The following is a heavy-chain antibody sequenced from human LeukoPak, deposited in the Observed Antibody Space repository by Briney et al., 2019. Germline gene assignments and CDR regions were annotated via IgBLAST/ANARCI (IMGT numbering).Heavy chain of an antibody. V-gene: IGHV3-21*04. Sequence: GSLRLSCAASGFTFSSYSMNWVRQDPGKGLAWVSSTSSSSSYIYYADSVKGRFTISRDNSKDTLYLQMNGLSAEDTAMYYCAKGWGYYTSGTYYNRIPDPWGQGTLVTVSS. CDR2: TSSSSSYI. CDR1: GFTFSSYS. D-gene: IGHD3-10*01. CDR3: AKGWGYYTSGTYYNRIPDP. J-gene: IGHJ5*02.